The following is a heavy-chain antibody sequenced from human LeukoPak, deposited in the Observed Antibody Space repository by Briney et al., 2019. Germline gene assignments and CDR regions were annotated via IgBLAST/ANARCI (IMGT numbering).Heavy chain of an antibody. CDR1: GFTFSSYG. V-gene: IGHV3-33*03. D-gene: IGHD3-10*01. CDR3: ARTVRGAIREFDY. J-gene: IGHJ4*02. CDR2: IWYDGSDK. Sequence: GGSLRLSCAASGFTFSSYGMHWVRQAPGKGLEWVAVIWYDGSDKYYADSVKGRFTISRDNAKNSLYLQMNSLRAEDTAVYYCARTVRGAIREFDYWGQGTLVTVSS.